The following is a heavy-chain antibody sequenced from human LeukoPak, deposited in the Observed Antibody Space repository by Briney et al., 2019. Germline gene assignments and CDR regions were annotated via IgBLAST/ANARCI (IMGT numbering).Heavy chain of an antibody. J-gene: IGHJ4*02. Sequence: GGSLSLSCAVSGYTFSIYWLSCVRESRGKGLESVANINQGGSTKYYVDSVKGRFPISRDNAKNSLYLQMNSLRAEDTAMFYCARFYSYGSGSYGRYFDYWGQRTLVTVSS. V-gene: IGHV3-7*03. D-gene: IGHD3-10*01. CDR1: GYTFSIYW. CDR3: ARFYSYGSGSYGRYFDY. CDR2: INQGGSTK.